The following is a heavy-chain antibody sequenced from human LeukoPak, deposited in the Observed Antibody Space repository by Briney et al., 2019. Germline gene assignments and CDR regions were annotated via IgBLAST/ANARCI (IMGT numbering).Heavy chain of an antibody. CDR2: IYTSGST. V-gene: IGHV4-4*07. CDR1: GGSISSYY. D-gene: IGHD4-17*01. Sequence: SETLSLTCTVSGGSISSYYWSWIRQPAGKGLEWIGRIYTSGSTNYNPSLKSRVTMSVDTSKNQFSLKLSSVTAADTDVYYCARSTVTFYYYYMDVWGKGTTVTVSS. CDR3: ARSTVTFYYYYMDV. J-gene: IGHJ6*03.